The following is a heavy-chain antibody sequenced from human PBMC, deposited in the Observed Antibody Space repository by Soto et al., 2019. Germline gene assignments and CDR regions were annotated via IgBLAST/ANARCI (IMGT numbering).Heavy chain of an antibody. CDR1: GYSFTSYW. J-gene: IGHJ6*02. Sequence: GESLKISCKGSGYSFTSYWISWVRQMPGKGLEWMGRIDPSDSYTNYSPSFQGHVTISADKSISTAYLQWSSLKASDTAMYYCARDFLEYCSSTSCQYYYYYGMDVWGQGTTVTVSS. V-gene: IGHV5-10-1*01. CDR2: IDPSDSYT. CDR3: ARDFLEYCSSTSCQYYYYYGMDV. D-gene: IGHD2-2*01.